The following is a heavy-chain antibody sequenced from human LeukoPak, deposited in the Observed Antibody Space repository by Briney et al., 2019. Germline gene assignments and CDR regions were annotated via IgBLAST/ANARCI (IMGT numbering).Heavy chain of an antibody. Sequence: GSSLRLSCAASGFTFSSYAMHWVRQAPGKGLDLEWVTVLSYDANEYYADSVKGRFTISRDNPRNTMYLQMNSLRAEDTAVYYCAKDLAVLGYCSGGSCYFDSWGQGTVVTVSS. CDR2: LSYDANE. V-gene: IGHV3-30-3*01. CDR3: AKDLAVLGYCSGGSCYFDS. D-gene: IGHD2-15*01. J-gene: IGHJ4*02. CDR1: GFTFSSYA.